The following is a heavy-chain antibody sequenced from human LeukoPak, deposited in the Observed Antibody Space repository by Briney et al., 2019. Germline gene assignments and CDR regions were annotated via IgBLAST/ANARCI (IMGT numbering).Heavy chain of an antibody. D-gene: IGHD4-17*01. CDR1: GYTFTGYY. Sequence: GASVKVSCKVSGYTFTGYYLHWVRQAPGQGLEWMGWINPNSGGTNYAQKFQGRVTMTRDTSISTAYMELSRPRSDDTAVYYCARVQDYGDYPDYWGQGTLVTVSS. J-gene: IGHJ4*02. CDR2: INPNSGGT. V-gene: IGHV1-2*02. CDR3: ARVQDYGDYPDY.